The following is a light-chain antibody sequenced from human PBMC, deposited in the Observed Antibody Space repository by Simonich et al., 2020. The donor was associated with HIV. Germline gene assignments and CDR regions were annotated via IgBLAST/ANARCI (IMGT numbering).Light chain of an antibody. Sequence: DIVMTQSPLPLPVTPGEPASISCRTSQSLLHSNGYNYLGWYLQKPGQSPQLLIYLGSNRASGVPDRFSGSGSGTDFTLKISRMEAEDVGVYYCIQGLQTPYTFGQGTKLEIK. V-gene: IGKV2-28*01. J-gene: IGKJ2*01. CDR3: IQGLQTPYT. CDR2: LGS. CDR1: QSLLHSNGYNY.